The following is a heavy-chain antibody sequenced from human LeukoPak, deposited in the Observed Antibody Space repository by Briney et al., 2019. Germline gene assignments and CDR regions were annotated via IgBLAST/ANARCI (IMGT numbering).Heavy chain of an antibody. CDR1: GYTFTSYG. V-gene: IGHV1-18*01. Sequence: GASVKVSCKASGYTFTSYGISWVRQAPGQGLEWMGWISAYNGNTNYAQKLQGRVTMTTDTSTSTAYMELRSLRSDDTAVYYCARGSPIVVPAAISGWFDPWGQGTLVTVSS. J-gene: IGHJ5*02. D-gene: IGHD2-2*01. CDR3: ARGSPIVVPAAISGWFDP. CDR2: ISAYNGNT.